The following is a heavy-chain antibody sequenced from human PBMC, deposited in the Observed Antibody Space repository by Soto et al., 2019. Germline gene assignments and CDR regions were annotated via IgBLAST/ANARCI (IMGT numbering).Heavy chain of an antibody. Sequence: SETLSLTCAVYGGSFSGYYWSWTRQPPGKGLEWIGEINHSGSTNYNPSLKSRVTISVDTSKNQFSLKLSSVTAADTAVYYCARGSGNPAAYYYYYGMDVWGQGTTVTVSS. CDR2: INHSGST. CDR3: ARGSGNPAAYYYYYGMDV. D-gene: IGHD2-15*01. CDR1: GGSFSGYY. V-gene: IGHV4-34*01. J-gene: IGHJ6*02.